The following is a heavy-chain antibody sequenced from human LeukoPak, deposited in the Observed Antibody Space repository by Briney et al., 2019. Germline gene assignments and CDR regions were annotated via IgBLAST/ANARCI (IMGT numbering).Heavy chain of an antibody. CDR1: GYTFTSYY. Sequence: GASVKVSCKASGYTFTSYYMHWVRQAPGQGLEWMGIINPSGGSTSYAQKFQGRVTMTRDMSTSTVYMELSSLRSEDTAVYYCARGGGQYPDYYYYYYMDVWGKGTTVTVSS. CDR2: INPSGGST. D-gene: IGHD2-2*01. CDR3: ARGGGQYPDYYYYYYMDV. V-gene: IGHV1-46*01. J-gene: IGHJ6*03.